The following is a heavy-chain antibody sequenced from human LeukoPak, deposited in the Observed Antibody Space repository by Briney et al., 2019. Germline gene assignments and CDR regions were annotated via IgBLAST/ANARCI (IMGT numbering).Heavy chain of an antibody. Sequence: GGSLRLSCAASGFTLSSCWMNWVRQAPGKGLEWVANIRQDGSEKYYVDSVKGRFTISRDNAKNSLYLQMNSLRAEDTAVYYCASGNWNDRAFDIWGQGTMVTVSS. D-gene: IGHD1-20*01. CDR2: IRQDGSEK. CDR3: ASGNWNDRAFDI. J-gene: IGHJ3*02. CDR1: GFTLSSCW. V-gene: IGHV3-7*01.